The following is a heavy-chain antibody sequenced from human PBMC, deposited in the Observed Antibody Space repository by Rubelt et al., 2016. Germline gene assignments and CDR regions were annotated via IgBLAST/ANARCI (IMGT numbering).Heavy chain of an antibody. CDR2: INTHTGNP. CDR1: GYTFTSYA. D-gene: IGHD6-13*01. Sequence: QVQLVQSGSELKKPGASVKVSCKASGYTFTSYAMNWVRQAPGQGLEWMGWINTHTGNPTYAPGFTGRFVVSLNTSVSTAYLQISSLKAEDTAVYYCARVIAAVGRDGNYFDYWGQGTLVTVSS. CDR3: ARVIAAVGRDGNYFDY. J-gene: IGHJ4*02. V-gene: IGHV7-4-1*02.